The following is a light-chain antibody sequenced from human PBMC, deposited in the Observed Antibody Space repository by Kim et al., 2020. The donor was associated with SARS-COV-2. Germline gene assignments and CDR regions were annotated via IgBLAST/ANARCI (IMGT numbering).Light chain of an antibody. J-gene: IGKJ4*01. V-gene: IGKV3-11*01. CDR2: NAS. CDR3: QQRSNWLT. Sequence: SLSPGERATLSCRASQSVSSYLAWYQQKPGQAPGLLIYNASNRATGIPARFSGSGSGTDFTLTISSLEPEDFAVYYCQQRSNWLTFGGGTKVDIK. CDR1: QSVSSY.